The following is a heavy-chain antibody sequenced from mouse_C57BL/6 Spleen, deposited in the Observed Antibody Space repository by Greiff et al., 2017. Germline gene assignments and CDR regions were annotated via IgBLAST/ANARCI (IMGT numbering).Heavy chain of an antibody. V-gene: IGHV1-26*01. Sequence: VQLQQSGPELVKPGASVKISCKASGYTFTDYYMNWVKQSPGKSLEWIGDINPNNGGTSYNQKFKGKATLTVDKSSSTAYMELRSLTSEDSAVYYCAGSSTVVGDAMDYWGQGTSVTVSS. J-gene: IGHJ4*01. CDR1: GYTFTDYY. D-gene: IGHD1-1*01. CDR3: AGSSTVVGDAMDY. CDR2: INPNNGGT.